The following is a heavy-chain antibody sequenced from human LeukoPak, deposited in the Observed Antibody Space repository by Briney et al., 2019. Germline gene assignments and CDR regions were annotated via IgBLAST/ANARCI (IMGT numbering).Heavy chain of an antibody. J-gene: IGHJ6*02. Sequence: GGSLRLSCAASGFTFSSYSMNWVRQAPGKGLEWVSVISGSDGSTNYADSVKGRFTISRDNSKNTLYLQMDSLRAEDTAVYFCAKERQQLVPYYYYGMGVWGQGTTVTVSS. CDR2: ISGSDGST. CDR3: AKERQQLVPYYYYGMGV. V-gene: IGHV3-23*01. CDR1: GFTFSSYS. D-gene: IGHD6-13*01.